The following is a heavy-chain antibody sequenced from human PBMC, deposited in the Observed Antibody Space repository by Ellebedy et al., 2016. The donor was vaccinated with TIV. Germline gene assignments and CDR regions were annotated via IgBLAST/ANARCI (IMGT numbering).Heavy chain of an antibody. CDR3: ARLNWFGDRMVDF. CDR1: GGAITSDDNY. D-gene: IGHD3-10*01. Sequence: SETLSLTCTVSGGAITSDDNYWSWIRQPPGKGLEHIGYIYYSGSTYYNPSLKSRLTISVDTSKNQFFLKLTSVTAADTAVYYCARLNWFGDRMVDFWGQGILVTVSS. J-gene: IGHJ4*02. CDR2: IYYSGST. V-gene: IGHV4-30-4*01.